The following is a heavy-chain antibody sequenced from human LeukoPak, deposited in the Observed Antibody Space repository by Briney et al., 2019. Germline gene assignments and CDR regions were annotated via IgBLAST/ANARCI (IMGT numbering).Heavy chain of an antibody. CDR3: ARGYCSSTSCYPRGY. Sequence: GASVKVSCKASGYTFTSYGIGWVRQAPGQGLEWMGWISAYNGNTNYAQKLQGRVTMTTDTSTSTAYMELRSLRSDDTAVYYCARGYCSSTSCYPRGYWGQGTLVTVSS. CDR2: ISAYNGNT. D-gene: IGHD2-2*01. J-gene: IGHJ4*02. V-gene: IGHV1-18*01. CDR1: GYTFTSYG.